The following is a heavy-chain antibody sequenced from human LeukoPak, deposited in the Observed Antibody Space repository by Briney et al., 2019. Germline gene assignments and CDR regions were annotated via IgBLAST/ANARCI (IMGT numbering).Heavy chain of an antibody. CDR1: GFTFSSYE. CDR2: ITSSSTYV. CDR3: ARDPYSGYYGDYYYYMDV. Sequence: PGGSLRLSCAASGFTFSSYEMNWVRQAPGKGLEWVSYITSSSTYVFYADSVKGRFTISRDNAKNSLYLQINSLRAEDTAVYYCARDPYSGYYGDYYYYMDVWGKGTTVTISS. J-gene: IGHJ6*03. D-gene: IGHD5-12*01. V-gene: IGHV3-21*05.